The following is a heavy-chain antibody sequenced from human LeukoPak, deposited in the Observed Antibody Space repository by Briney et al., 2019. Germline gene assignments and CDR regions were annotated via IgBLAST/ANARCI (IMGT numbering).Heavy chain of an antibody. CDR3: ARERDGDYARGLDY. Sequence: ASVKVSCKASGYTFTGYYMHWVRQAPGQGLEWMGRINPNTGGTNYVQKLQGRVTVTRDTPISTAYMELSSLRSDDTAVYYCARERDGDYARGLDYWGQGTLVTVSS. J-gene: IGHJ4*02. D-gene: IGHD4-17*01. CDR2: INPNTGGT. V-gene: IGHV1-2*06. CDR1: GYTFTGYY.